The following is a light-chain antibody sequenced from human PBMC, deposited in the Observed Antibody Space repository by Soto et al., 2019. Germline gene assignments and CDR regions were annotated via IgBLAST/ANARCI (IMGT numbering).Light chain of an antibody. Sequence: DFVMNQSPDSLAVSLGERATINCKSSQSVLYSSNNKNYLAWYQQKPGQPPKLLIYWASTRGSGVPDRFSGSGSGTDFTLTISSLQAEDVAVYYCQQYRLAPYSFGQGTKLDIK. CDR2: WAS. J-gene: IGKJ2*03. V-gene: IGKV4-1*01. CDR1: QSVLYSSNNKNY. CDR3: QQYRLAPYS.